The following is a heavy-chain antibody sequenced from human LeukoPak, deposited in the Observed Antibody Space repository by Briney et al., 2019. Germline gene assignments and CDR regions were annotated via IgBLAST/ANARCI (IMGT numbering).Heavy chain of an antibody. CDR1: GGSITGYY. D-gene: IGHD4-17*01. CDR3: ARDLVTVTKGFDI. V-gene: IGHV4-4*07. Sequence: SETLSLTCTVSGGSITGYYWTWIRQPAGKGLEWIGRVSDTWRAYYNPSLERRVTIPLDTSNNRFSLKVTSVTAADTAVYYCARDLVTVTKGFDIWGQGTMVSVSS. CDR2: VSDTWRA. J-gene: IGHJ3*02.